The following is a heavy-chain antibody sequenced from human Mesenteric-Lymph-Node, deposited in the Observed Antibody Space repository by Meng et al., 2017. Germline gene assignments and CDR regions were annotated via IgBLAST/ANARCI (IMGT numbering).Heavy chain of an antibody. V-gene: IGHV3-74*01. J-gene: IGHJ4*02. D-gene: IGHD3-3*01. CDR2: ISSDGSST. CDR3: TTDPTALTYYDFWSGYYGKPSSDY. CDR1: RFTFSSYW. Sequence: GESLKISCAASRFTFSSYWMHWVRQAPGKGLVWVSRISSDGSSTIYADSVKGRFTISRDNAKNTLYLQMNSLKTEDTAVYYCTTDPTALTYYDFWSGYYGKPSSDYWGQGTLVTVSS.